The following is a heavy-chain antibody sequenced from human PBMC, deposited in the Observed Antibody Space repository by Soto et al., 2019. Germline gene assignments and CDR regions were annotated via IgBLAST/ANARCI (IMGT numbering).Heavy chain of an antibody. CDR3: ARDLGLGSKLYYYMDV. Sequence: EVQLVESGGGLVQPGGSLRLSCAASGFTISGNAMNWVRQAPGRGLEWVSYISSSSTNIHYADSVRGRFTISRDNAKNSLYLQMNSLRDEDTAVYRCARDLGLGSKLYYYMDVWGQGTTVTVSS. V-gene: IGHV3-48*02. D-gene: IGHD3-16*01. CDR1: GFTISGNA. CDR2: ISSSSTNI. J-gene: IGHJ6*03.